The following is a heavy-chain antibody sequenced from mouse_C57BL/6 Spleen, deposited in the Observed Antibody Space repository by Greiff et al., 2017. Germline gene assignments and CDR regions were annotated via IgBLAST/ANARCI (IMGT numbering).Heavy chain of an antibody. CDR1: GYSITSGYY. V-gene: IGHV3-6*01. D-gene: IGHD2-5*01. CDR2: ISYDGSN. CDR3: AKSNYEAMDY. J-gene: IGHJ4*01. Sequence: EVKLQESGPGLVKPSQSLSLTCSVTGYSITSGYYWNWIRQFPGNKLEWMGYISYDGSNNYNPSLKNRISITRDTSKNQFFLKLNSVTTEDTATYYCAKSNYEAMDYWGQGTSVTVSS.